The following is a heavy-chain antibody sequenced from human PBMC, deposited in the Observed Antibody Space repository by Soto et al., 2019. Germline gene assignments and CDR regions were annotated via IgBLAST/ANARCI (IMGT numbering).Heavy chain of an antibody. CDR3: ARVGVRAVSWGPESKKKGFDP. D-gene: IGHD3-10*01. CDR2: IYSGGST. CDR1: GFTVSSNY. V-gene: IGHV3-66*01. Sequence: GGSLRLSCAASGFTVSSNYMSWVRQAPGKGLEWVSVIYSGGSTYYADSVKGRFTISRDNSKNTLNLQMNSLRAEDTAVYYCARVGVRAVSWGPESKKKGFDPWGQGTLVTVSS. J-gene: IGHJ5*02.